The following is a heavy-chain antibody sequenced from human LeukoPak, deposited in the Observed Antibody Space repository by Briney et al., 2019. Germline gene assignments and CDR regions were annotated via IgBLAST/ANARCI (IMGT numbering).Heavy chain of an antibody. CDR3: ARGRGSSGWGTYYYYMDV. CDR1: GGSVSTGSYY. J-gene: IGHJ6*03. D-gene: IGHD6-19*01. V-gene: IGHV4-39*07. Sequence: SETLSLTCIVSGGSVSTGSYYWGWIRQPPGKGLEWIGSIYNGGRSDYNPSLKSRVTISVDTSKNQFSLKLSSVTAADTAVYYCARGRGSSGWGTYYYYMDVWGKGTTVTVSS. CDR2: IYNGGRS.